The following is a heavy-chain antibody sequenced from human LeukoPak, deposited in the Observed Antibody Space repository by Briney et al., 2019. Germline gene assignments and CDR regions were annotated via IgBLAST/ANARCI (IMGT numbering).Heavy chain of an antibody. CDR3: ARGRITMVRGVTTTYYFDY. CDR2: INHSGGT. V-gene: IGHV4-34*01. J-gene: IGHJ4*02. CDR1: GGSFSGYY. Sequence: SETLSLTCAVYGGSFSGYYWSWIRQPPGKGLEWIGEINHSGGTNYNPSLKSRVTISVDTSKNQFSLKLSSVTAADTAVYYCARGRITMVRGVTTTYYFDYWGQGTLVTVSS. D-gene: IGHD3-10*01.